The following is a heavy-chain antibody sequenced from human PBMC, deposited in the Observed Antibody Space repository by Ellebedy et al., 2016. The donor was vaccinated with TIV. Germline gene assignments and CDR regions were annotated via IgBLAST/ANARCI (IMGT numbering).Heavy chain of an antibody. D-gene: IGHD5-12*01. CDR1: GFTFSTHA. Sequence: GESLKISCAASGFTFSTHAMHWVRQAPGKGLEWVALISYDGSNKNYADSVKGRFTISRDNSENSLYLQMNSLRAEDTAVYYCARDSGYDPFYSPGGYWGQGTLVTVSS. V-gene: IGHV3-30-3*01. CDR2: ISYDGSNK. J-gene: IGHJ4*02. CDR3: ARDSGYDPFYSPGGY.